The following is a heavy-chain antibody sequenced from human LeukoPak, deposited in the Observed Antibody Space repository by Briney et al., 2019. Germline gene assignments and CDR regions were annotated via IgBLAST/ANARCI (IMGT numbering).Heavy chain of an antibody. CDR2: ISGSGGST. V-gene: IGHV3-23*01. Sequence: GVSLRLSCAASGFTFSSYAMSWVRQAPGKGLEWVSAISGSGGSTYHADSVKGRFTISRDNSKNTLYLQMNSLRAEDTAVYYCAKDRIYGNDAFDIWGQGTMVTVSS. J-gene: IGHJ3*02. CDR1: GFTFSSYA. CDR3: AKDRIYGNDAFDI. D-gene: IGHD2/OR15-2a*01.